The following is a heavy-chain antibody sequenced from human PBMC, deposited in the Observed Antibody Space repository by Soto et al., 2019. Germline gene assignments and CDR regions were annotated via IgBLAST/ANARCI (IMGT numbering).Heavy chain of an antibody. J-gene: IGHJ1*01. CDR3: AIYDSSGSRGFQH. Sequence: SETPSLTCTVSGGSISSGAYYWSWIRQHPGKGLEWIGYIYYSGSTYYNPSLKSRVTISVDTSKNQFSLKLSSVTAADTAVYYCAIYDSSGSRGFQHWGQGTLVTVSS. CDR2: IYYSGST. CDR1: GGSISSGAYY. V-gene: IGHV4-31*03. D-gene: IGHD3-22*01.